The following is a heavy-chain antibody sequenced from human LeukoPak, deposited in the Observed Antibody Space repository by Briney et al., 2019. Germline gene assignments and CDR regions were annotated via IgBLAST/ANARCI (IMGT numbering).Heavy chain of an antibody. CDR2: IYYSGST. Sequence: PSETLSLTCTVSRGSISRSYWGCIRQPPGKGLEWIGYIYYSGSTNYNPSFKSRVTISVDTSKNQLSLKLTSVTAADTAVYYCASRSQERVVFSANNWSDPWGQGTLVTVSS. CDR1: RGSISRSY. D-gene: IGHD2-15*01. V-gene: IGHV4-59*08. CDR3: ASRSQERVVFSANNWSDP. J-gene: IGHJ5*02.